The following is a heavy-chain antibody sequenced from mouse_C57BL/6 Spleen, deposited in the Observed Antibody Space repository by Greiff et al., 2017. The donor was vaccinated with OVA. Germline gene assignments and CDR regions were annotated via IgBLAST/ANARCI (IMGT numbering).Heavy chain of an antibody. CDR2: IRSKSNNYAT. D-gene: IGHD3-2*02. J-gene: IGHJ3*01. V-gene: IGHV10-1*01. CDR1: GFSFNTYA. CDR3: VRDSSVAWFAY. Sequence: EVQLVESGGGLVQPKGSLKLSCAASGFSFNTYAMNWVRQAPGKGLEWVARIRSKSNNYATYYADSVKDRFTISRDDSESMLYLQMNNLKTEDTAMYYCVRDSSVAWFAYWGQGTLVTVSA.